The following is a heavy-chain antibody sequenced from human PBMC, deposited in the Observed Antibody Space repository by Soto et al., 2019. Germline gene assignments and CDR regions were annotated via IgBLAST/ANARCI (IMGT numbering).Heavy chain of an antibody. CDR3: ARSYYYDNSAYYLDY. J-gene: IGHJ4*02. D-gene: IGHD3-22*01. Sequence: GGSLRLSCAASGLTLSDHYMDWVRQAPGKGLEWLGRSRNKPNSYTTEYAASVKGRFHISRDDSKNSLYLHMNSLKTEDTAMYYCARSYYYDNSAYYLDYWGQGALVTVSS. CDR2: SRNKPNSYTT. CDR1: GLTLSDHY. V-gene: IGHV3-72*01.